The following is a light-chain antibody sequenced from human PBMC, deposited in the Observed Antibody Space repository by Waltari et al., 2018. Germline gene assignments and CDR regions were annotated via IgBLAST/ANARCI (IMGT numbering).Light chain of an antibody. CDR3: QQYGSSPRT. V-gene: IGKV3-20*01. J-gene: IGKJ2*01. CDR2: GAS. CDR1: LSFYSRY. Sequence: EIVLTQSPGTLSLSPGESATPSCRASLSFYSRYLAWYQQKPGPAPRLLIYGASSRAAGIPDRFSGSGSGTDFTLTISRLEPEDFAVYFCQQYGSSPRTFGQGTKLEIK.